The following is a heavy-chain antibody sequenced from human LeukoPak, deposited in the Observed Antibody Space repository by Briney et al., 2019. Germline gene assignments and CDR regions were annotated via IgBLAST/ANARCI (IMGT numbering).Heavy chain of an antibody. D-gene: IGHD5-18*01. CDR1: RFTFSSYW. Sequence: PGGSLRLSCAASRFTFSSYWMSWVRQAPGKGLEWVANIKQDGSEKYYVDSVKGRFTISRDNAKNSLYLQMNSLRAEDTAVYYCARGLNTAMVTFYFDYWGQGTLVTVSS. V-gene: IGHV3-7*01. CDR3: ARGLNTAMVTFYFDY. CDR2: IKQDGSEK. J-gene: IGHJ4*02.